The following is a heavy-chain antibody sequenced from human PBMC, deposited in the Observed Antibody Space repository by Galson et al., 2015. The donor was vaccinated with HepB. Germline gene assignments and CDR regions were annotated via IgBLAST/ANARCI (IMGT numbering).Heavy chain of an antibody. Sequence: ETLSLTCTVSGDSISSSNYYWAWIRQPPGKGLEWIASIYYSGTAYYSPSLKSRVTKSIDTSKNLLSLRLSSVTAADTAVYYCARVTRSAIFGVVKPRGYFDSWGQGTLVTVSS. CDR2: IYYSGTA. CDR1: GDSISSSNYY. J-gene: IGHJ4*02. CDR3: ARVTRSAIFGVVKPRGYFDS. D-gene: IGHD3-3*01. V-gene: IGHV4-39*01.